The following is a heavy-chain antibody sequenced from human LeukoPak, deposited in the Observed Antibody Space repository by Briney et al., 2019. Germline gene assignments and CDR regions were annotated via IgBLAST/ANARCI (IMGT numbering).Heavy chain of an antibody. CDR1: GGSISSSTYY. Sequence: PSETLSLTCTVSGGSISSSTYYWSWIRQPPGKGLEWIGEINLSGSTNYNPSLKSRVTISVDTSKNQFSLKLSSVTAADTAVYYCARALRIAVRPFDYWGQGTLVTVSS. CDR3: ARALRIAVRPFDY. CDR2: INLSGST. D-gene: IGHD6-6*01. V-gene: IGHV4-39*07. J-gene: IGHJ4*02.